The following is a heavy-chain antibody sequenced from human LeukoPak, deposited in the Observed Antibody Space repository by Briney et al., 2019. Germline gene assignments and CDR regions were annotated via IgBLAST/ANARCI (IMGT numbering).Heavy chain of an antibody. CDR2: IYYSGST. J-gene: IGHJ4*02. Sequence: SETLSLTRTVSGGSISSSSYYWGWIRQPPGKGLEWIGSIYYSGSTYYNPSLKSRVTISVDTSKNQFSLKLSSVTAADTAVYYCARAFSSGWYPYSIGGLWFDYWGQGTLVTVSS. CDR1: GGSISSSSYY. V-gene: IGHV4-39*07. CDR3: ARAFSSGWYPYSIGGLWFDY. D-gene: IGHD6-19*01.